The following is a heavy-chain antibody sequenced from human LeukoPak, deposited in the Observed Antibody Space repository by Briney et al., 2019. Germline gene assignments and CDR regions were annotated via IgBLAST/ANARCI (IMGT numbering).Heavy chain of an antibody. J-gene: IGHJ4*02. Sequence: GGSLRLSCAACGFIFSNFAMNWVRQAPGKGLEWVSGISGSGGRTYYADSVKGRFTISRDNSKNTLYLQMNSLRAEDTALYYCAKDLWSSPDSTNDYWGQGTLVTLSS. CDR3: AKDLWSSPDSTNDY. V-gene: IGHV3-23*01. D-gene: IGHD2-2*01. CDR1: GFIFSNFA. CDR2: ISGSGGRT.